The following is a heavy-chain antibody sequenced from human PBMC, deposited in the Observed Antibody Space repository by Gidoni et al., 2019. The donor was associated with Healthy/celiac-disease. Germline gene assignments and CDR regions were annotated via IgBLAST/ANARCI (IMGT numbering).Heavy chain of an antibody. CDR1: GYTFTGYY. Sequence: QVQLVQSGAEVKKPGASVKVSCKASGYTFTGYYMHWVRQAPGQGLEWMGWINPNSGGTNYAQKFQGWVTMTRDTSISTAYMELSRLRSDDTAVYYCARGQWLGWRGGWFDPWGQGTLVTVSS. D-gene: IGHD6-19*01. CDR3: ARGQWLGWRGGWFDP. V-gene: IGHV1-2*04. J-gene: IGHJ5*02. CDR2: INPNSGGT.